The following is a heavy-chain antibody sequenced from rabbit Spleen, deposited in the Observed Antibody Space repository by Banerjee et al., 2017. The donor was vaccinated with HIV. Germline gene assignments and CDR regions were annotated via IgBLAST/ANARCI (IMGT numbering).Heavy chain of an antibody. CDR3: ARDAGSYAYIDGYFSL. Sequence: QSLEESGGDLVKPGASLTLTCTASGFSFSSSDYMCWVRQAPGKGLEWIGCIYGGDGSSTAYANWAKGRFTISKTSSTTVTLQMTSLTAADTATYFCARDAGSYAYIDGYFSLWGPGTLVTVS. V-gene: IGHV1S40*01. CDR2: IYGGDGSST. J-gene: IGHJ4*01. CDR1: GFSFSSSDY. D-gene: IGHD6-1*01.